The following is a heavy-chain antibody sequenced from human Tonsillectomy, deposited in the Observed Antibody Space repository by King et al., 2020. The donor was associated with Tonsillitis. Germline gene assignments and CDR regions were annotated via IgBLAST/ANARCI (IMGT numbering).Heavy chain of an antibody. J-gene: IGHJ3*02. Sequence: VQLVESGAEVKKPGASVKVSCKASGYTFTSYYMHWVRQAPGQGLEWMGIINPSGGSTSYAQKFQGRVTMTRDTSTSTVYMELSSLRSEDTAVYYCARGGVIVVVITPDDAFDIWGQGTRVTVSS. CDR2: INPSGGST. D-gene: IGHD3-22*01. CDR1: GYTFTSYY. V-gene: IGHV1-46*01. CDR3: ARGGVIVVVITPDDAFDI.